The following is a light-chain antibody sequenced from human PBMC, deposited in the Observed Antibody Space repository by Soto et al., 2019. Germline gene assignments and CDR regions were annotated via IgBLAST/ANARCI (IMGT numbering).Light chain of an antibody. CDR3: QRYGRNGQT. CDR2: AVF. Sequence: ELFLTQSPGTLSLSPGDRATISCRTSEIVSDAYLAWFQQRPGQSPRLLIHAVFNRAAGIPDRFRGSWSGTGVTLIISRLEAEDFAVYYCQRYGRNGQTFGPVIKVDMK. CDR1: EIVSDAY. J-gene: IGKJ3*01. V-gene: IGKV3-20*01.